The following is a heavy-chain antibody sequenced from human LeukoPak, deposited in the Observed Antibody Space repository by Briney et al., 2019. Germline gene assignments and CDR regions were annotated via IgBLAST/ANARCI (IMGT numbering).Heavy chain of an antibody. CDR3: ARALNSSSWYRNYYYYYGMDV. D-gene: IGHD6-13*01. V-gene: IGHV3-48*03. Sequence: GGSLRLSCAASGFTFSSYEVNWVAQAPGKGLEWVSYISSSGSTIYYADSVKGRFTISRDNAMNSLYLQINSLRAEDTAVYYCARALNSSSWYRNYYYYYGMDVWGQGTTVTVSS. CDR1: GFTFSSYE. J-gene: IGHJ6*02. CDR2: ISSSGSTI.